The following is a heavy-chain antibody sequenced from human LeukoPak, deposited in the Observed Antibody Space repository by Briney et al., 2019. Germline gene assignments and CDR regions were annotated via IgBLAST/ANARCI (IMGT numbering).Heavy chain of an antibody. CDR3: ATPGYGRPLYRFDY. CDR1: GGSISSTSYY. D-gene: IGHD4-11*01. J-gene: IGHJ4*02. Sequence: PSDTLSLTCTVPGGSISSTSYYWGWIRQPPGKGLEWIATIYYSGSTYYNPSLKSRVTISVDTSKNQFSLKLTSVTAADTAVYYCATPGYGRPLYRFDYWGQGTLVTVSS. V-gene: IGHV4-39*01. CDR2: IYYSGST.